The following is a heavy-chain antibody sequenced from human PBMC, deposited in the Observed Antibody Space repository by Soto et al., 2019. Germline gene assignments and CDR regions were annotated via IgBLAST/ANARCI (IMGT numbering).Heavy chain of an antibody. J-gene: IGHJ1*01. Sequence: QMQLLESGPGLVKPSETLSLTCAVSSASIDNNWNWVRQPPGKGLEWIGEIHQSGISYKNPSLKSRVTMSIDKSKNQFSLNLSSVTAADTAVYFCARSFGWYAFGQWGQGTLVTVSS. CDR2: IHQSGIS. CDR1: SASIDNNW. V-gene: IGHV4-4*02. D-gene: IGHD6-19*01. CDR3: ARSFGWYAFGQ.